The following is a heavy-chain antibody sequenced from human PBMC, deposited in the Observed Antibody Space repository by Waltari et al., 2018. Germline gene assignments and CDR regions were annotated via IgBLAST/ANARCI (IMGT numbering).Heavy chain of an antibody. D-gene: IGHD2-2*01. CDR2: ISSSGSTI. V-gene: IGHV3-48*03. CDR1: GFTSSSYE. Sequence: EVQLVESGGGLVQPGGSLRLSCAASGFTSSSYEMTGARHAPGKGLGWVSYISSSGSTIYYADSVKGRFTISRDNAKNSLYLQMNSLRAEDTAVYYCAREGTCSTSCYVPNSYGMDVWGQGTTVTVSS. CDR3: AREGTCSTSCYVPNSYGMDV. J-gene: IGHJ6*02.